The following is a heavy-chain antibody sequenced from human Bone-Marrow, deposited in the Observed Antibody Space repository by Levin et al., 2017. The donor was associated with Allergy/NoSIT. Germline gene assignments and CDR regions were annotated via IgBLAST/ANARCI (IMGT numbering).Heavy chain of an antibody. D-gene: IGHD6-19*01. CDR3: VRNREYSSGWYGLADYHHGMDV. V-gene: IGHV3-74*01. CDR1: GFDFTGDW. CDR2: ISPDGSSA. J-gene: IGHJ6*02. Sequence: GESLKISCVASGFDFTGDWMHWVRQVPGKGLVWVSSISPDGSSAKYADSVEGRFSISRDNAKNMVYLQMHSLRAEDTAVYYCVRNREYSSGWYGLADYHHGMDVWGQGTTVTVSS.